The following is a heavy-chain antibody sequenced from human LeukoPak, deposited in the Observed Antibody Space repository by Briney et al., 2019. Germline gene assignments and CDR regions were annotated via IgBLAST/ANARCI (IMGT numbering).Heavy chain of an antibody. V-gene: IGHV4-4*07. CDR1: GGSISSYY. J-gene: IGHJ3*02. D-gene: IGHD1-26*01. CDR2: IYSTGNT. CDR3: ARERGLLRGDAFDI. Sequence: PSETLSLTCTVSGGSISSYYWTWIRQPAGKGLEWIGRIYSTGNTNYNPSLKSRLTMSLDTSKNQFSLQLSSVTAADTAVYYCARERGLLRGDAFDIWGQGTMVTVSS.